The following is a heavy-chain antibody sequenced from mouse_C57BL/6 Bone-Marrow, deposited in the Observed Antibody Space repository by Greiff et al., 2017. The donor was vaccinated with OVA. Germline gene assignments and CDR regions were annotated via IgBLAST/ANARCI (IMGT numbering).Heavy chain of an antibody. D-gene: IGHD2-9*01. CDR2: IDPNSGGT. CDR3: ARSGRTRTYYGYGGGFAY. Sequence: VQLQQPGAELVKPGASVKLSCKASGYTFTSYWMHWVKQRPGRGLEWIGRIDPNSGGTKYNEKFKSKATLTVDKPSSTAYMQLSSLTSEDSAVYYCARSGRTRTYYGYGGGFAYWGQGTLVTVSA. CDR1: GYTFTSYW. J-gene: IGHJ3*01. V-gene: IGHV1-72*01.